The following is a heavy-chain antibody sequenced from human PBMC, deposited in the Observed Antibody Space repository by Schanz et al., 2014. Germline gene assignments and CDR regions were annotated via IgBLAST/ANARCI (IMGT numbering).Heavy chain of an antibody. V-gene: IGHV3-33*08. D-gene: IGHD3-10*01. J-gene: IGHJ4*02. CDR3: ARGPIPIQGVPMDF. CDR2: IGYDGSEK. CDR1: GFTFNNFN. Sequence: VQLVESGGGLVKPGGSLRLSCAASGFTFNNFNMNWVRQAPGKGLEWVANIGYDGSEKYYVDSVKGRFTISRDNSKDTLYLQMSGLTPEDTAVYYCARGPIPIQGVPMDFWGQGTLVTVSS.